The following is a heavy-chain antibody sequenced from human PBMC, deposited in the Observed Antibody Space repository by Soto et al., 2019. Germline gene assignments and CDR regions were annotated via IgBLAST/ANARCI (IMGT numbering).Heavy chain of an antibody. V-gene: IGHV4-34*01. CDR2: INDSGST. Sequence: QVHLQQWGAGLLKPSETLSRTCAVYGGSFSGYYWSWIRQPPGKGLEWIGEINDSGSTNYNPSLKSRVTISVDTSKNQFSLKLSSVTAADTAVYYCARGYGSGRFYYWGQGTLVTVSS. CDR3: ARGYGSGRFYY. D-gene: IGHD3-10*01. CDR1: GGSFSGYY. J-gene: IGHJ4*02.